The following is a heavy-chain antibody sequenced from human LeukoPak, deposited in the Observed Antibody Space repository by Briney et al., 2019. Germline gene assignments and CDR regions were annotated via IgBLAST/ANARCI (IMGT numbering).Heavy chain of an antibody. CDR3: ASAAIAAAGMIDY. CDR1: GFTFSSYG. CDR2: IWYDGSNK. V-gene: IGHV3-33*01. D-gene: IGHD6-13*01. Sequence: GRSLRLSCAASGFTFSSYGMHWVRQAPGKGLEWVAVIWYDGSNKYYADSVKGRFTISRDNSKNTLYLQMNSLRAEDTAVYYCASAAIAAAGMIDYWGQGTLVTVSS. J-gene: IGHJ4*02.